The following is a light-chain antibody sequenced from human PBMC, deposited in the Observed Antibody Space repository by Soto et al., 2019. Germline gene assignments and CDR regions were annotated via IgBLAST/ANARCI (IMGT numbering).Light chain of an antibody. CDR1: SSNIGSNT. CDR3: ATWDDTLNVWM. J-gene: IGLJ3*02. Sequence: QSVLTQTPSASGTPGQRVTISCSGSSSNIGSNTVNWYQQLPSTAPKLLTYYNNQRPSGVPDRFSGSKSGTSASLAISGVQSEDEADYYCATWDDTLNVWMFGGGTKVTVL. CDR2: YNN. V-gene: IGLV1-44*01.